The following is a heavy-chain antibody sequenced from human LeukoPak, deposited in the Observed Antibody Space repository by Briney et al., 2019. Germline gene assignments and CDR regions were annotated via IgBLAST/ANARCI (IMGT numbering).Heavy chain of an antibody. V-gene: IGHV4-4*07. J-gene: IGHJ3*02. CDR1: GGSISSYY. CDR3: AKNSVPETYNSRGIYHAFNI. CDR2: IYTSGST. Sequence: SETLSLTCTVSGGSISSYYWSWIRQPAGKGLEWIGRIYTSGSTNYNPSLKSRVTMSVDTSKNQFSLKLSSATAADTAVDYFAKNSVPETYNSRGIYHAFNIWGQGTMVTVSS. D-gene: IGHD3-22*01.